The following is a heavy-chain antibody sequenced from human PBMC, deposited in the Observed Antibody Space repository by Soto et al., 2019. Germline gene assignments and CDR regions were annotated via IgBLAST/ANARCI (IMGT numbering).Heavy chain of an antibody. CDR1: GFTFSVYA. Sequence: EVRLLESGGGLVQPGGSLRLSCAASGFTFSVYAMSWVRQAPGQGLEWVSGVSGSGDSTHYADSAKGRVTVSRDNSKSMLYLQTNRLRAEDTAIYYCAKALYGGFTYWGQGTLVTVSS. CDR2: VSGSGDST. CDR3: AKALYGGFTY. D-gene: IGHD2-15*01. V-gene: IGHV3-23*01. J-gene: IGHJ4*02.